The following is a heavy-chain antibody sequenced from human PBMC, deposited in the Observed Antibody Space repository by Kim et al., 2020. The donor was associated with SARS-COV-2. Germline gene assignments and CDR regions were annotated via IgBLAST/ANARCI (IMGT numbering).Heavy chain of an antibody. D-gene: IGHD3-10*01. CDR1: GFTFSSYG. CDR2: ISYDGSNK. Sequence: GGSLRLSCAASGFTFSSYGMHWVRQAPGKGLEWVAVISYDGSNKYYADSVKGRFTISRDNSKNTLYLQMNSLRAEDTAVYYCAKDQGWGVGVYYGMDVWGQGTTVTVSS. V-gene: IGHV3-30*18. CDR3: AKDQGWGVGVYYGMDV. J-gene: IGHJ6*02.